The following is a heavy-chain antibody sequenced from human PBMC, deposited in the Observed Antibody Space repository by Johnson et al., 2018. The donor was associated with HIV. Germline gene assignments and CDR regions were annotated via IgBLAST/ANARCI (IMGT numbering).Heavy chain of an antibody. V-gene: IGHV3-66*01. CDR3: AKGGYCSGGSCYPDAFDI. D-gene: IGHD2-15*01. CDR2: IYSGGSI. J-gene: IGHJ3*02. Sequence: VQLVESGGGLVKPGGSLRLSCAASGFTFSDYYMSWIRQAPGKGLEWVSGIYSGGSIYYAVSVKGRFTISRDNSKNTLYLQMNSLRAEDTAVYYCAKGGYCSGGSCYPDAFDIWGQGTMVTVSS. CDR1: GFTFSDYY.